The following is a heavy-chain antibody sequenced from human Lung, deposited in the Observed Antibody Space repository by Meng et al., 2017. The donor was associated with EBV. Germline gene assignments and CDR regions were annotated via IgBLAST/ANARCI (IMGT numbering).Heavy chain of an antibody. J-gene: IGHJ4*02. CDR2: LIAVFDKT. CDR1: GGSFSTHT. CDR3: ARGRRNEPLFDY. D-gene: IGHD1-14*01. Sequence: QAHVWQSGAEVKKPGSSVNVACKTSGGSFSTHTFSWVRQAPGQGLEWMGGLIAVFDKTKAAPRFQDRVTFTADESTSTAYMELSSLAFDDTAVYFCARGRRNEPLFDYWGQGTLVTVSS. V-gene: IGHV1-69*13.